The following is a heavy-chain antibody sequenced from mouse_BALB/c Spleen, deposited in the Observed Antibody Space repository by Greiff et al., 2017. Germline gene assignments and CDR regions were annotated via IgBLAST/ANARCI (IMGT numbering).Heavy chain of an antibody. Sequence: QVQLQQSGAELAKPGASVKMSCKASGYTFTSYWMHWVKQRPGQGLEWIGYINPSTGYTEYNQKFKDKATLTADKSSSTAYMQLSSLTSEDSAVYYCARIEKKRDYFDYWGQGTTLTVSS. CDR1: GYTFTSYW. CDR2: INPSTGYT. V-gene: IGHV1-7*01. J-gene: IGHJ2*01. CDR3: ARIEKKRDYFDY.